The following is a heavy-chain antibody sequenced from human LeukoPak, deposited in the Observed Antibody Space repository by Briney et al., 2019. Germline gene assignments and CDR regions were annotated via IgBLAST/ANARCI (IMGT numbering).Heavy chain of an antibody. J-gene: IGHJ5*02. CDR2: IYHSGST. CDR3: AGRRGDMTTVDNWFDP. CDR1: GYSISSGYY. V-gene: IGHV4-38-2*01. Sequence: SETLSLTCAVSGYSISSGYYWGWIRQPPGKGLEWIGSIYHSGSTYYNPSLKSRVTISVDTSKNQFSLKLSSATAADTAVYYCAGRRGDMTTVDNWFDPWGQGTLVTVSS. D-gene: IGHD4-11*01.